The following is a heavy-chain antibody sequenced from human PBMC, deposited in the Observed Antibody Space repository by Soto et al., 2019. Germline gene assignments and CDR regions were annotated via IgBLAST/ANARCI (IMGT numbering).Heavy chain of an antibody. Sequence: EVQLVESGGGVVKPGGSLRLSCAASGFTFNTYTMNWVRQAPGKGLEWVSSISSRSIYIYYADSVTGRFTISRDDARNSLYLQMNSLRAEDTAVYYCAREEVSRPNTYHGLDVWGQGTTVTVSS. CDR3: AREEVSRPNTYHGLDV. J-gene: IGHJ6*02. CDR2: ISSRSIYI. V-gene: IGHV3-21*01. CDR1: GFTFNTYT.